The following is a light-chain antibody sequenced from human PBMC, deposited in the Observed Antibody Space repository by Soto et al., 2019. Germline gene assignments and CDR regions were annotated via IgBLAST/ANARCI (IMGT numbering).Light chain of an antibody. V-gene: IGLV2-11*01. CDR3: YSYAGSSYV. CDR1: SSVVGGYDY. Sequence: QSVLTQPRSVSGSPGQSVTISCTGTSSVVGGYDYVSWYQQHPDKAPKLMIYDVSKRPSGVPDRFSGSKSGNTASLTISGLQAEDEADYYCYSYAGSSYVFGTGTKVTVL. CDR2: DVS. J-gene: IGLJ1*01.